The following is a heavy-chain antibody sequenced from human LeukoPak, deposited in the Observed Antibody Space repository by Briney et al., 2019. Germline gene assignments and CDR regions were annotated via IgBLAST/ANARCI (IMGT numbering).Heavy chain of an antibody. D-gene: IGHD2-21*02. CDR2: ISGSGGSI. CDR3: ARGYDVVVTAILFDY. CDR1: GFTFSSYA. Sequence: GGSLRHSCAASGFTFSSYAISWVRQAPGERLEWGSLISGSGGSINDADSVKGRCTISRDNSKNTLYLQMSSLSAEDTAVYYCARGYDVVVTAILFDYWGQGTLVTVSS. V-gene: IGHV3-23*01. J-gene: IGHJ4*02.